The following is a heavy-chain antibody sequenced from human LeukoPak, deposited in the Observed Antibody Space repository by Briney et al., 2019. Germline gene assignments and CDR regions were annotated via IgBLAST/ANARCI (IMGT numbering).Heavy chain of an antibody. Sequence: RPLPLSSPASGFAFSNAWMSWVRPAPGKGLDWVGRIKSKTEGGTTDYAAPAKDRLNMSRDDSKNTLYLQINSLKTEDTAVYYCTTMYYDYVWGSYREGCGQGNLVSVSS. CDR3: TTMYYDYVWGSYREG. J-gene: IGHJ4*02. V-gene: IGHV3-15*01. CDR1: GFAFSNAW. D-gene: IGHD3-16*02. CDR2: IKSKTEGGTT.